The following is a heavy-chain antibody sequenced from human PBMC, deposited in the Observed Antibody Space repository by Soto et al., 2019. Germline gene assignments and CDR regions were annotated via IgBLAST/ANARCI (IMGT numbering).Heavy chain of an antibody. Sequence: SETLSLTCTVSGGSISSGDYYWSWIRQPPGKGLEWIGYIYYSGSTYYNPSLKSRVTISVDTSKNQFSLKLSSVTAADTAVYYCASVRFLESYFDYWGHGTLVTVSS. D-gene: IGHD3-3*01. V-gene: IGHV4-30-4*01. CDR1: GGSISSGDYY. J-gene: IGHJ4*01. CDR3: ASVRFLESYFDY. CDR2: IYYSGST.